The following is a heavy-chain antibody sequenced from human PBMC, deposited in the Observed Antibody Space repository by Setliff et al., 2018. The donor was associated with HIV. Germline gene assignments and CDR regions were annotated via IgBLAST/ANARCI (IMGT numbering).Heavy chain of an antibody. D-gene: IGHD5-12*01. Sequence: SETLSLTCAVYGGSFSDNYWSWVRQPPGKGLEWIGEIYHSGSTNYNPSLKSRVTISVDKSKNQFSLKLSSVTAADTAVYYCARDRPYSGYPDWGQGTLVTVSS. V-gene: IGHV4-34*01. J-gene: IGHJ4*02. CDR1: GGSFSDNY. CDR2: IYHSGST. CDR3: ARDRPYSGYPD.